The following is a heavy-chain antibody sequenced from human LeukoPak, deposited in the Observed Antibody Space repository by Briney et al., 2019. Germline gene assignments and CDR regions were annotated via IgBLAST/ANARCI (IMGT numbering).Heavy chain of an antibody. J-gene: IGHJ4*02. CDR2: ISSGGSTI. D-gene: IGHD5-12*01. CDR1: GFTFSSYA. V-gene: IGHV3-48*03. CDR3: AREYLGGSDY. Sequence: GGSLRLSCAASGFTFSSYAMNWVRQAPGKGLEWVSYISSGGSTIYYADAVKGRFTISRDNAKNSLYLQMNSLRAEDTAIYYCAREYLGGSDYSGQGTLVTVSP.